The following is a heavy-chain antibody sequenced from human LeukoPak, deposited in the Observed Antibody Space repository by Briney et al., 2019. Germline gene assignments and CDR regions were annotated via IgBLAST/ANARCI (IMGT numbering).Heavy chain of an antibody. V-gene: IGHV4-59*12. J-gene: IGHJ4*02. CDR2: IYYSGNT. Sequence: ETLSLTCTVSGGPISSYYWCWIREPPGKGLEWIGYIYYSGNTNYNPSLKGRVTISVDKSKNQVSLKLSCVTAADQAVYYCARAAIGYSSSLSDYYFDYWGQGTLVSVSS. D-gene: IGHD6-13*01. CDR1: GGPISSYY. CDR3: ARAAIGYSSSLSDYYFDY.